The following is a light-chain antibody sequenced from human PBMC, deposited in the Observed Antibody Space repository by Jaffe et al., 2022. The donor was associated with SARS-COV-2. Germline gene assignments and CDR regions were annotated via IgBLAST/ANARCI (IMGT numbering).Light chain of an antibody. CDR2: AAS. V-gene: IGKV1D-12*01. CDR1: QSISSW. Sequence: DIQMTQSPSSVSASVGDRVTITCRASQSISSWLAWYQQKPGKAPKLLISAASTLRSGVPSRFSGSGSGTEFTLTISSLQPEDFATYFCQQGNVFPLTFGGGTAVDLK. CDR3: QQGNVFPLT. J-gene: IGKJ4*01.